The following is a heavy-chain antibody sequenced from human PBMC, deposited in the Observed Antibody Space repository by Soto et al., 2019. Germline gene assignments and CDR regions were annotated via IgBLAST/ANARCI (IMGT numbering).Heavy chain of an antibody. Sequence: SVKVSCKASGGTFGSDAITWVRQAPGQGLEWVGRIIPIFGTTNYAQNLQGRVTISADKSTLTSYMELHSLASDDTALYYCARDRTDSGYYTNWLDPWGQGTQVTVSS. J-gene: IGHJ5*02. CDR2: IIPIFGTT. V-gene: IGHV1-69*06. D-gene: IGHD3-22*01. CDR3: ARDRTDSGYYTNWLDP. CDR1: GGTFGSDA.